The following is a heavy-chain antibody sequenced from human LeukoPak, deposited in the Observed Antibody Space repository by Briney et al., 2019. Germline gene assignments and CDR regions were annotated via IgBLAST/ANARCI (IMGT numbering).Heavy chain of an antibody. CDR1: GFTFSSYG. CDR2: ISYDGSNK. Sequence: GGSLRLSCAASGFTFSSYGMHWVGQAPGKGLEWVAVISYDGSNKYYADSVKGRFTISRDNSKNTLYLQMNSLRAEDTAVYYCAKDRYSYALGYYFDYWGQGTLVTVSS. CDR3: AKDRYSYALGYYFDY. D-gene: IGHD5-18*01. J-gene: IGHJ4*02. V-gene: IGHV3-30*18.